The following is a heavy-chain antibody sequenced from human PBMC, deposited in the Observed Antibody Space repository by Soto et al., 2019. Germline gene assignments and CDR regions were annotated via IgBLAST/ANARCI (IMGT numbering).Heavy chain of an antibody. CDR3: ARDLKAMVRGVIIYGY. CDR2: ISAYNGNT. D-gene: IGHD3-10*01. V-gene: IGHV1-18*01. J-gene: IGHJ4*02. Sequence: ASVKVSCEASGYTFTSYGISWVRQAPGQGLEWMGWISAYNGNTNYAQKLQGRVTMTTDTSTSTAYMELRSLRSDDTAVYYCARDLKAMVRGVIIYGYWGQGTLVTVSS. CDR1: GYTFTSYG.